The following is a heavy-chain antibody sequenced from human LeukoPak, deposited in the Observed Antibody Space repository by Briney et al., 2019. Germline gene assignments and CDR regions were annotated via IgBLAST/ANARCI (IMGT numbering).Heavy chain of an antibody. CDR1: GGSISSYY. J-gene: IGHJ4*02. CDR2: IYYTGST. D-gene: IGHD1-26*01. V-gene: IGHV4-59*01. Sequence: PSETLSLTCTASGGSISSYYWSWIRQPPGKGLEWIGYIYYTGSTNYNPSLKSRVTISVDTSKNQFSLKLSSVTAADTAVYYCARGNSGSYYGFDYWGQGTLVTVSS. CDR3: ARGNSGSYYGFDY.